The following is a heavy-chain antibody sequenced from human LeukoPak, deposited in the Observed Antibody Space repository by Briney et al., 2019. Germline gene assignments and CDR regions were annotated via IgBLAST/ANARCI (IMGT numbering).Heavy chain of an antibody. Sequence: SETLSLTCTVSGGSISSSSYYWGWIRQPPGKGLEWIGSIYYSGSTYYNPSLKSRVTISVDTSKNQFSLKLSSVTAADTAVYCCARQSGYSSGWYGSWGQGTLVTVSS. CDR3: ARQSGYSSGWYGS. V-gene: IGHV4-39*01. J-gene: IGHJ5*02. CDR1: GGSISSSSYY. D-gene: IGHD6-19*01. CDR2: IYYSGST.